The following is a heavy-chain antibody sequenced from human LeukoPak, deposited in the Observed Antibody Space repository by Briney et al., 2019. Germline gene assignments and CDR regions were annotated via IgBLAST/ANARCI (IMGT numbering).Heavy chain of an antibody. CDR1: GFTFSSYV. D-gene: IGHD2-2*01. V-gene: IGHV3-33*06. CDR2: IWSDGSSE. J-gene: IGHJ6*03. CDR3: AKGLYCSSTSCYFENYYYYYMDV. Sequence: GGSLRLSCAASGFTFSSYVMHWVRQAPGKGLEWVAVIWSDGSSEKYADSVKGRFTISRDNSKNTLYLQMNSLRAEDSALYYCAKGLYCSSTSCYFENYYYYYMDVWGKGTTVTVSS.